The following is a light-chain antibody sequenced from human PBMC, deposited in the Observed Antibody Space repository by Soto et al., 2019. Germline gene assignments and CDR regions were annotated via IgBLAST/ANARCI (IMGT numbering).Light chain of an antibody. CDR2: TTN. CDR1: TGAVTSGNY. V-gene: IGLV7-43*01. J-gene: IGLJ3*02. Sequence: QAVVTQEPSLTVSPGGTVTLTCASSTGAVTSGNYPSWFQQRPGQAPRTPIYTTNSKHSWTPARFSGSPPGDKAALTLSGVQPGDGADYYCLLYYGGAQLVFGGGTKLTVL. CDR3: LLYYGGAQLV.